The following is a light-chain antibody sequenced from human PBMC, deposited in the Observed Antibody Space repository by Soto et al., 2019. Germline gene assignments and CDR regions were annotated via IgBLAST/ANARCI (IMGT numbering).Light chain of an antibody. V-gene: IGLV2-23*02. CDR1: SSDVGSYNL. Sequence: QSSLTQPASVSGSPGQSITISCTGTSSDVGSYNLVSWYQQHPGKAPKLMIYEVSKRPSGVSNRFSGSKSGNTASLTISGLQAEDEADYYCCSYAGDVVFGGGTKLTVL. J-gene: IGLJ2*01. CDR3: CSYAGDVV. CDR2: EVS.